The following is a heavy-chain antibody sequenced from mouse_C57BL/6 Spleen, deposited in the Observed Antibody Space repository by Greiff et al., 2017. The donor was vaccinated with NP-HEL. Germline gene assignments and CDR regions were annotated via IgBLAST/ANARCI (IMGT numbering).Heavy chain of an antibody. CDR3: ARTTTVVDWYFDV. CDR2: IWWDDDK. V-gene: IGHV8-8*01. Sequence: QVTLKVSGPGILQPSQTLSLPCSFSGFSLSTFGMGVGWLRQPSGKGLEWLAHIWWDDDKYYNPALKSRLTISTGTSKHQVFLKIANVDTADTATYYCARTTTVVDWYFDVWGTGTTVTVSS. D-gene: IGHD1-1*01. CDR1: GFSLSTFGMG. J-gene: IGHJ1*03.